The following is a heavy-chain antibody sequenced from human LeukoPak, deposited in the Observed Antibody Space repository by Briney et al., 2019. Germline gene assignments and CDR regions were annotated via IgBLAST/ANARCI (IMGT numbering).Heavy chain of an antibody. CDR1: GFTFSRYS. D-gene: IGHD3-22*01. CDR2: ISGSSSSYI. CDR3: ARDFYDTSGYYYDY. Sequence: GGSLRLSCAASGFTFSRYSMNWVRQAPGKGLEWVSSISGSSSSYIYYADSLKGRCTISRDNAKNSLYLQMNSLRAEDTAVYYCARDFYDTSGYYYDYWGQGTLVTVSS. V-gene: IGHV3-21*01. J-gene: IGHJ4*02.